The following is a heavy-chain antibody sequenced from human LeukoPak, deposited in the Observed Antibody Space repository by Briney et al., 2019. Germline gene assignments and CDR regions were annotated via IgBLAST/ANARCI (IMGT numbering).Heavy chain of an antibody. Sequence: ASVKVSCKTAGYTFTTYAINWVRQAPGQGLEWMGWINTYNGNTKYAQKLQGRVTMTTDTSTTTAYMELRSLRSDDTAVYYCARGYSCTNGVCGGPNWFDSWGQGTLVTVSS. J-gene: IGHJ5*01. CDR1: GYTFTTYA. CDR2: INTYNGNT. D-gene: IGHD2-8*01. V-gene: IGHV1-18*01. CDR3: ARGYSCTNGVCGGPNWFDS.